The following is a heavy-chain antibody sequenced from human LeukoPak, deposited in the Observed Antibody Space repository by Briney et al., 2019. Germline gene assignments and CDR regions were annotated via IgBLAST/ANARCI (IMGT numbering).Heavy chain of an antibody. V-gene: IGHV1-46*01. J-gene: IGHJ6*03. Sequence: AASVKVSCKASGYTFTNYYVHWVRQAPGQGPEGMGVINPGGGTTGYAHKFQGRVTMTRDTSTSTVYMELSSLRSEDTAVYYCARGQGSGWYNAYYYYYMDVWGKGTTVTVSS. CDR2: INPGGGTT. CDR1: GYTFTNYY. CDR3: ARGQGSGWYNAYYYYYMDV. D-gene: IGHD6-19*01.